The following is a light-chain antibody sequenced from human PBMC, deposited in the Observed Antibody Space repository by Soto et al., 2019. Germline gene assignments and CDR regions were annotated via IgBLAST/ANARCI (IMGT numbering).Light chain of an antibody. CDR2: LAS. CDR1: QSVSRNY. V-gene: IGKV3-20*01. CDR3: QQYGSSPWT. J-gene: IGKJ1*01. Sequence: ETGLRQSPGTVSLSPGEGDTLSCGASQSVSRNYLAWYQQKTGQTPRLLIYLASSRAPGIPDRFSGSGSGTHFTLTISRVEPEDFAVYYCQQYGSSPWTFGQGTKVEIK.